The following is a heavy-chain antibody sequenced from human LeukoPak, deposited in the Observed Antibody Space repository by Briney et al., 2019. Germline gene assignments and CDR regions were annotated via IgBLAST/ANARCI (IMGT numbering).Heavy chain of an antibody. J-gene: IGHJ4*02. CDR1: GFTFSSYA. CDR2: ISGSGGST. V-gene: IGHV3-23*01. D-gene: IGHD6-19*01. CDR3: AKDLYSSGFSDY. Sequence: PGGSLRLSCAASGFTFSSYAMSWVRQAPGKGLEWVSAISGSGGSTYYADSVRGRFTISRDNSKNTLYLQMNSLRAEDTAVYYCAKDLYSSGFSDYWGQGTLVTVSS.